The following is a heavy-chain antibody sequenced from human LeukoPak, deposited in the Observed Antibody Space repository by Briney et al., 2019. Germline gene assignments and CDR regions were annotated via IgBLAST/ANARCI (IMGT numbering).Heavy chain of an antibody. CDR2: ISGSGGST. D-gene: IGHD5-12*01. CDR1: GFTFSSFA. J-gene: IGHJ6*02. Sequence: GGSLRLSCEASGFTFSSFAMSWVRQAPGKGLEWVSAISGSGGSTYYADSVKGRSTISRDNSKNTLYLEMDSLRAEDTAVYFCAKHHGGYDPLYYYYGMDVWGRGTTVTVSS. V-gene: IGHV3-23*01. CDR3: AKHHGGYDPLYYYYGMDV.